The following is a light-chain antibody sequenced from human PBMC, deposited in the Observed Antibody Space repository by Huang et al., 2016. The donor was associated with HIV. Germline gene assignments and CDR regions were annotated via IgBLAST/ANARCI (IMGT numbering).Light chain of an antibody. CDR2: ATS. CDR3: QQSYSSPYT. CDR1: QSISSY. V-gene: IGKV1-39*01. Sequence: DIQMTQSPSSLSASVRDRVTLTCRASQSISSYLNWYQQKPGKAPKLLIYATSSLQSGVPSRFSGSGSGTDFTLTISSLQPEDFATYYCQQSYSSPYTFGQGTKLEIK. J-gene: IGKJ2*01.